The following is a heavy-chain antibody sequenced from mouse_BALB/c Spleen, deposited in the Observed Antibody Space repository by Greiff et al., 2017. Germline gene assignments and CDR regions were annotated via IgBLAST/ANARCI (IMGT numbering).Heavy chain of an antibody. J-gene: IGHJ3*01. CDR1: GYTFTDYN. CDR3: ARGTIYDGYYVFAY. CDR2: IYPYNGGT. V-gene: IGHV1S29*02. D-gene: IGHD2-3*01. Sequence: EVQLQQSGPELVKPGASVKISCKASGYTFTDYNMHWVKQSHGKSLEWIGYIYPYNGGTGYNQKFKSKATLTVDNSSSTAYMELRSLTSEDSAVYYCARGTIYDGYYVFAYWGQGTLVTVSA.